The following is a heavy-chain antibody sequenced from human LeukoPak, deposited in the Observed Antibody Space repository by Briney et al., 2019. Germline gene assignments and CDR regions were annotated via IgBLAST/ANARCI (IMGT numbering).Heavy chain of an antibody. Sequence: GGSLRLSCAASGFTFSSYAMSWVRQAPGKGLEWVSAISGSGGSTYYADSVKGRFTISRDNSKNTLYLQMNSLRAEDTAVYYCAKESESHYYYDSSGYPFDYWGQGTLVTVSS. J-gene: IGHJ4*02. CDR3: AKESESHYYYDSSGYPFDY. D-gene: IGHD3-22*01. CDR2: ISGSGGST. CDR1: GFTFSSYA. V-gene: IGHV3-23*01.